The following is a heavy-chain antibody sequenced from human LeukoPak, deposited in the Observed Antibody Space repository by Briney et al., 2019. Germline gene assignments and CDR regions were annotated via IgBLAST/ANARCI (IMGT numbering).Heavy chain of an antibody. D-gene: IGHD2/OR15-2a*01. CDR3: ARDQLDFLNFDAFDI. CDR2: ISGSGTTT. CDR1: GFTFSSYV. J-gene: IGHJ3*02. V-gene: IGHV3-23*01. Sequence: GGSLRLSCAASGFTFSSYVMSWVRQAPGKGLEWVSGISGSGTTTYYADSVKGRFTISRDNSKNTLYLQMNSLRVEDTAVYYFARDQLDFLNFDAFDIWGQGTKVTVSS.